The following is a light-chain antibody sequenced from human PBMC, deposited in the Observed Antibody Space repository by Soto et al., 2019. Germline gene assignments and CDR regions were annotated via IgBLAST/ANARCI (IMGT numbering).Light chain of an antibody. CDR2: SGS. J-gene: IGKJ2*01. Sequence: DIRMTQSPSSLSASVGDRITITCRASKSISDFLNWYQQKPGKAPKLLIYSGSTLQSGVPSRFSGSGSGTDFTLTVSSLQPEDFATYFCQQSYSIPYIFGQGTKLEIK. V-gene: IGKV1-39*01. CDR3: QQSYSIPYI. CDR1: KSISDF.